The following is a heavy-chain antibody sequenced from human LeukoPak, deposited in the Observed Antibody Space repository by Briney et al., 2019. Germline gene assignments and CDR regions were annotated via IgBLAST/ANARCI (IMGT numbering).Heavy chain of an antibody. CDR1: GFTFSSYE. D-gene: IGHD6-13*01. V-gene: IGHV3-48*03. CDR3: ARGYSSSLYYYYGMDV. Sequence: GGSLRLSCAASGFTFSSYEMNWVRQAPGKGLEWVSYISSSGSTIYYAGSVKGRFTISRDNAKNSLYLQMNSLRAEDTAVYYCARGYSSSLYYYYGMDVWGKGTTVTVSS. CDR2: ISSSGSTI. J-gene: IGHJ6*04.